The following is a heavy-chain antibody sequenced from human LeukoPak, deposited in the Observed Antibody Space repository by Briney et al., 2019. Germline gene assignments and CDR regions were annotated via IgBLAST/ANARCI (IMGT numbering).Heavy chain of an antibody. Sequence: KPSETLSLTCTVSGGSISSYYWSWIRQPPGKGLEWIGDIYYSGSTSYNPSLKSRVTISVDTSKNQFSLRLSSVTAADTAVYYSARLASGSYGPLTPFDYWGQGTLVTVSS. CDR2: IYYSGST. J-gene: IGHJ4*02. CDR1: GGSISSYY. CDR3: ARLASGSYGPLTPFDY. V-gene: IGHV4-59*08. D-gene: IGHD1-26*01.